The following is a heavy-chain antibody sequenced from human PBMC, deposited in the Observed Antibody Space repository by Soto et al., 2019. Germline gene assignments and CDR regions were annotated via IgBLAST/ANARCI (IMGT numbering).Heavy chain of an antibody. CDR1: VFSLNTPGVG. V-gene: IGHV2-5*01. CDR2: IYWNDGQ. Sequence: QITLKESGPTLVKPTQTLTLTCTFSVFSLNTPGVGVNWIRQPPGKALEWLAHIYWNDGQRYSPSLETRLTITKETSKNQVVHTLTNMDPVDTATYYCAHSNNYYCCDGLDVWGQGTTVTVSS. CDR3: AHSNNYYCCDGLDV. J-gene: IGHJ6*02.